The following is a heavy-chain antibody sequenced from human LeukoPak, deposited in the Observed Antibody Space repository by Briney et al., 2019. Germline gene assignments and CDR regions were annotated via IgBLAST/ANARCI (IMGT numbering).Heavy chain of an antibody. CDR3: GRHAYGGSPPLS. J-gene: IGHJ4*02. D-gene: IGHD3-10*01. CDR2: IYVSGTT. V-gene: IGHV3-23*05. CDR1: GFTFSSYA. Sequence: GGSLRLSCAASGFTFSSYAMSWVRQAPGKRLEWLAFIYVSGTTFYAASVKGRFTISRDNAKNTVYLQMNNLRAEDTALYYCGRHAYGGSPPLSWGQGALVTVSS.